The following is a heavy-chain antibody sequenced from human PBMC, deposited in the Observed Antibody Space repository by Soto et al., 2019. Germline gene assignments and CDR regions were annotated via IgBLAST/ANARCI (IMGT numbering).Heavy chain of an antibody. CDR2: ISGSGGST. D-gene: IGHD6-13*01. Sequence: GASLTLSCAASGFTFRNDALSWVRQAPGKGLEWVSAISGSGGSTYYADSVKGRFTISRDNSKNTLYLQMNSLRAEDTAVYYCAKDLGGGAAAYGMDVWGQGTTVTVSS. CDR3: AKDLGGGAAAYGMDV. V-gene: IGHV3-23*01. J-gene: IGHJ6*02. CDR1: GFTFRNDA.